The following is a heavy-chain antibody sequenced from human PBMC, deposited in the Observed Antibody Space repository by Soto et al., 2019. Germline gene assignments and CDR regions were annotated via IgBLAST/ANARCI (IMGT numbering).Heavy chain of an antibody. CDR1: GVTFSSYA. V-gene: IGHV1-69*13. CDR3: ARDSSRRNVNWFDP. CDR2: IIPIFGTA. Sequence: SVKVSCKASGVTFSSYAISWVRQAPGQGLEWMGGIIPIFGTANYAQKFQGRVTITADESTSTAYMELSSLRSEDTAVYYCARDSSRRNVNWFDPWGQGTLVTVSS. J-gene: IGHJ5*02. D-gene: IGHD6-13*01.